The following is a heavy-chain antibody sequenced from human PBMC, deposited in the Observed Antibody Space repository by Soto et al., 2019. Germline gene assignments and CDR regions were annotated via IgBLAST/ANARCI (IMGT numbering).Heavy chain of an antibody. CDR1: GFTFSDYY. V-gene: IGHV3-11*01. D-gene: IGHD3-22*01. CDR2: ISSSGSTI. CDR3: ARDQYYDYYDSSGTKVAGAFDI. Sequence: GGSLRLSCAASGFTFSDYYMSWIRQAPGKGLEWVSYISSSGSTIYYADSVKGRFTISRDNAKNSLYLQMNSLRAEDTAVYYCARDQYYDYYDSSGTKVAGAFDIWGQGTLVTV. J-gene: IGHJ3*02.